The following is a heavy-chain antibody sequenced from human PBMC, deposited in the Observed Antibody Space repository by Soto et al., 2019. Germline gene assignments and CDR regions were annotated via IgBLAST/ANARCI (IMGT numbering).Heavy chain of an antibody. Sequence: PSETLSLTCTVSGGSISSGGYYWSWIRQHPGKGLEWIGYIYYSGSTYYNPSLKSRVTISVDTSKNQFSLKLSSVTAADTAVYYCASERYGSGSYSYMDVWGKGTTVTVSS. CDR2: IYYSGST. CDR3: ASERYGSGSYSYMDV. CDR1: GGSISSGGYY. J-gene: IGHJ6*03. D-gene: IGHD3-10*01. V-gene: IGHV4-31*03.